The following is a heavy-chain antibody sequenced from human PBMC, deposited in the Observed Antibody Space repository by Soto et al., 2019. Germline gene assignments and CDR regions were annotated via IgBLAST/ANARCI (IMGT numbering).Heavy chain of an antibody. CDR3: ARDSITIFGVVISHYYGMDV. CDR2: IIPIFGTA. J-gene: IGHJ6*02. D-gene: IGHD3-3*01. CDR1: VGTFSSYA. Sequence: SVKVSCKASVGTFSSYAISWVRQAPGQGLEWMGGIIPIFGTANYAQKFQGRVTITADKSTSTAYMELSSLRSEDTAVYYCARDSITIFGVVISHYYGMDVWGQGTTVTVSS. V-gene: IGHV1-69*06.